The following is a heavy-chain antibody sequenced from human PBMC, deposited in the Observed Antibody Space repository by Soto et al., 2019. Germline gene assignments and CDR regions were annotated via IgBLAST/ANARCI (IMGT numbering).Heavy chain of an antibody. CDR3: ARRSVTTYHFFDY. Sequence: GGSLRLSCAASGFTFNTYDMDWVRQAPGKGLEWVSSINKASIYIYYADSVRGRFTISRDNAKNSLYLQMNSLRVEDTAVYYCARRSVTTYHFFDYWGQGTLVTVSS. D-gene: IGHD4-17*01. V-gene: IGHV3-21*01. CDR1: GFTFNTYD. CDR2: INKASIYI. J-gene: IGHJ4*02.